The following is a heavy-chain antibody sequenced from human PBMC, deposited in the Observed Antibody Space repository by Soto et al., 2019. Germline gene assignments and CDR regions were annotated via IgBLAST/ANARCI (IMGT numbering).Heavy chain of an antibody. J-gene: IGHJ5*02. CDR2: IYSGGST. CDR1: GFTVSSNY. Sequence: AGGSLRLSCAASGFTVSSNYMSWVRQAPGKGLEWVSVIYSGGSTYYADSVKGRFTISRDNSKNTLYLQMNSLRAEDTAVYYCASSYYGSGSYSSWGQGTLVTVSS. V-gene: IGHV3-53*01. D-gene: IGHD3-10*01. CDR3: ASSYYGSGSYSS.